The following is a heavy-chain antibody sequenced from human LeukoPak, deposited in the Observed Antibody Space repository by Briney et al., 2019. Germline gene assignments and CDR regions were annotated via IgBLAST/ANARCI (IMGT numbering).Heavy chain of an antibody. CDR3: ARLYGDPHFDY. CDR2: IYYSGTT. CDR1: VGSFSTYY. D-gene: IGHD4-17*01. J-gene: IGHJ4*02. Sequence: SETLSLTCTISVGSFSTYYWSWIRQPPGGGLEWIGYIYYSGTTNYNPSLKSRVTISVDTSKNQFSLEVNSVTAADTAVYYCARLYGDPHFDYWGPGTLVTVSS. V-gene: IGHV4-59*08.